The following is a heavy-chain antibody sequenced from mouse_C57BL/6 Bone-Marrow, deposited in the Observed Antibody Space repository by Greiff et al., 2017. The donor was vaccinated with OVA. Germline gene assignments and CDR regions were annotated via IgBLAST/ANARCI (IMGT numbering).Heavy chain of an antibody. Sequence: VKLMESGAELARPGASVKLSCKASGYTFTSYGISWVKQRTGQGLEWIGEIYPRSGNTYYNEKFKGKATLTADKSSSTAYMELRSLTSEDSAVYFCAREGGNYGFAYWGQGTLVTVSA. J-gene: IGHJ3*01. CDR2: IYPRSGNT. V-gene: IGHV1-81*01. CDR3: AREGGNYGFAY. CDR1: GYTFTSYG. D-gene: IGHD2-1*01.